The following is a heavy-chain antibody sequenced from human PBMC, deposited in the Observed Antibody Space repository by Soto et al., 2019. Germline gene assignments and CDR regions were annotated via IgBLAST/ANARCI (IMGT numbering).Heavy chain of an antibody. V-gene: IGHV3-9*01. CDR2: ISWNSGSR. Sequence: EVQLVESGGGLVQPGRSLRLACAASGFKFDDYDMHWVRQAPGKGLEWVSGISWNSGSRGYGESVKGRFTISRDNAKNSLFLEMNSLTAEDTAFYYCAKDKKSLWFGASNYFDPWGQGTLVTVSS. D-gene: IGHD3-10*01. CDR1: GFKFDDYD. CDR3: AKDKKSLWFGASNYFDP. J-gene: IGHJ5*02.